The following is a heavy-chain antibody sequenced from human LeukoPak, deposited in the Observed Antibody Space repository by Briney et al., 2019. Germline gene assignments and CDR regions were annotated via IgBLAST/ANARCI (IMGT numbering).Heavy chain of an antibody. D-gene: IGHD3-3*01. CDR1: GFTFSSYG. CDR3: AKGRFLEWLAYKTPFDY. Sequence: GGSLRLSCAASGFTFSSYGMHWVRQAPGKGLEWVAFIRYDGSNKYYADSVKGRFTISRDNSKNTLYLQMNSLRAEDTAVYYCAKGRFLEWLAYKTPFDYWGQGTLVTVSS. V-gene: IGHV3-30*02. CDR2: IRYDGSNK. J-gene: IGHJ4*02.